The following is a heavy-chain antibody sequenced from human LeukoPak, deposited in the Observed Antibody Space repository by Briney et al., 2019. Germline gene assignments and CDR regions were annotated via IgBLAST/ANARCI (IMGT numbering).Heavy chain of an antibody. V-gene: IGHV3-53*01. Sequence: GGSPRLSCAASGLTFSSYAMSWVRQAPGKGLEWVSVIYSGGSTYYADSVKGRFTVSRDNSKNTLYLQMNSLRAEDTAVYYCARVPGYFDYWGQGTLVTVSS. CDR2: IYSGGST. CDR1: GLTFSSYA. CDR3: ARVPGYFDY. J-gene: IGHJ4*02.